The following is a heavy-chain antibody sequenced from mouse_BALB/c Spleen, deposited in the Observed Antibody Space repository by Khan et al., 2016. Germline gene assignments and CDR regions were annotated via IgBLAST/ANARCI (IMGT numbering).Heavy chain of an antibody. D-gene: IGHD2-1*01. J-gene: IGHJ1*01. CDR2: INPSNGGT. CDR3: TRYYGNYCYFDV. CDR1: GYTFTSYY. Sequence: QVQLQQSGAELVKPGASVKLSCKASGYTFTSYYMYWVKQRPGQGLEWIGEINPSNGGTNFNEKFKSKATLTVDKSSSTAYMQLSSLTSEDSAVYYCTRYYGNYCYFDVWGAGTTVTVSS. V-gene: IGHV1S81*02.